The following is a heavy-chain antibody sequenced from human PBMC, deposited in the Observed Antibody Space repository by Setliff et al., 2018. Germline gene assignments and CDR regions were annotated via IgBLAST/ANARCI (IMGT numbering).Heavy chain of an antibody. CDR2: ISYDGSNK. CDR1: GFTFSSYA. J-gene: IGHJ4*02. D-gene: IGHD3-16*01. V-gene: IGHV3-30*14. Sequence: SLRLSCAASGFTFSSYAMHWVRQAPGKGLEWVAVISYDGSNKYYADSVKGRFTISRDDSKNMVNLQMNSLRAEDTAVYYCARDQGSYGYRAFDSWGQGALVTVSS. CDR3: ARDQGSYGYRAFDS.